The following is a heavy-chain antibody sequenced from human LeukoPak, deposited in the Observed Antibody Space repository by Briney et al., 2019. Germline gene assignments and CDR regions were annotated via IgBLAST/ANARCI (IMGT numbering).Heavy chain of an antibody. CDR2: ISYDGNNE. V-gene: IGHV3-30*18. CDR1: GFTFSSYG. CDR3: AKGTGMDV. Sequence: GGSLRLSCAGSGFTFSSYGMHWVRQAPGKGLEWVAVISYDGNNEYYAGSVKGRFTISRDNSKNTLYLQMNSLRAEDTAVYYCAKGTGMDVWGKGTTVTVSS. J-gene: IGHJ6*04.